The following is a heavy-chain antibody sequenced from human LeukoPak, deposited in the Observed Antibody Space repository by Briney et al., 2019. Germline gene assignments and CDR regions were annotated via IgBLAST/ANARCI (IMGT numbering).Heavy chain of an antibody. CDR2: IYYSGST. V-gene: IGHV4-39*01. Sequence: PSETLSLTCTVSGGSISSSGCSYWGWIRQPPGKGLEWIGTIYYSGSTYYNPSLKSRVTISADTSKNQFSLKLSSVTAADTAVYYCARTRGYSGYVDAFDIWGQGTMVTVFS. CDR3: ARTRGYSGYVDAFDI. J-gene: IGHJ3*02. D-gene: IGHD5-12*01. CDR1: GGSISSSGCSY.